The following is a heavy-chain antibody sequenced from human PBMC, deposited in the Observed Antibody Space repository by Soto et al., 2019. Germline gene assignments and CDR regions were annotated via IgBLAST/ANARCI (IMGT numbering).Heavy chain of an antibody. CDR3: ARGKKVAPQNLDY. CDR2: ISIRGGDE. V-gene: IGHV3-30*03. Sequence: QVQLVESGGGVVQPGKSLRLSCAASGFTFSSYAMHWARQAPGKGLEWVTVISIRGGDEYYAESVRGRFTISRDDSKKTLYLKMESLEVEETVVYYCARGKKVAPQNLDYWGKGPLVTVPS. CDR1: GFTFSSYA. D-gene: IGHD2-15*01. J-gene: IGHJ4*02.